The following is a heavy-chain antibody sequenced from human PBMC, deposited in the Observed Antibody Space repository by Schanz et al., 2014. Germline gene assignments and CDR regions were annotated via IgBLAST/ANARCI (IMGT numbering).Heavy chain of an antibody. J-gene: IGHJ6*03. D-gene: IGHD4-17*01. CDR2: IDGKSTTV. CDR3: ARGGDRFYHNDYMDV. V-gene: IGHV3-48*01. Sequence: VQLVESGGGLVKPGGSLRLSCSASGFSFSSYSMNWVRQAPGKGLEWLSYIDGKSTTVYYADSVKGRFTVSRDNARNSLYLHMNTLGAEDTAVYYCARGGDRFYHNDYMDVWGKGTTVTVSS. CDR1: GFSFSSYS.